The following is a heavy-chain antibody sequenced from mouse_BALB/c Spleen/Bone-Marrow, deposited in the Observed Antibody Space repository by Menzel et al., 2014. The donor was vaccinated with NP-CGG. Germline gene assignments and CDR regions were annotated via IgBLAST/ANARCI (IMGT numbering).Heavy chain of an antibody. CDR2: IDTANGNT. V-gene: IGHV14-3*02. CDR1: GFNIKDTY. CDR3: AGGYGWFAY. Sequence: DVKLVESGAELVKPGASVKLSCTASGFNIKDTYMHWVKQTPEQGLEWIGRIDTANGNTKSDPRFQGKATITADAASNTAYLQRSSLASEDTAVYYCAGGYGWFAYWGQGTLVTVSA. J-gene: IGHJ3*01. D-gene: IGHD2-14*01.